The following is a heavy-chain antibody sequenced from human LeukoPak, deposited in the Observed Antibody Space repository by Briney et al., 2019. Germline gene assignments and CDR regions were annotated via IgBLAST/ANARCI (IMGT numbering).Heavy chain of an antibody. CDR1: GGSLSGYY. CDR3: ASLTIIYY. V-gene: IGHV4-34*01. D-gene: IGHD3-10*01. J-gene: IGHJ4*02. Sequence: PSETLSLTCAVYGGSLSGYYWSWIRQPPGKGLEWIGEINHSGSTNYNPSLKSRVTISVDTSKNQFSLKLSSVTAADTAVYYCASLTIIYYWGQGTLVTVSS. CDR2: INHSGST.